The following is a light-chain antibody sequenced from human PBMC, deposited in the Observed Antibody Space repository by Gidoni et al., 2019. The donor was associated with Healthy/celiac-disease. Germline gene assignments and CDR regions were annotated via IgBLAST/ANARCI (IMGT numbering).Light chain of an antibody. V-gene: IGKV1-39*01. Sequence: IQMTQSPSSLSASVGDRVTITCRASQSISSYLNWYQQKPGKAPKLLIYAASSLQSGVPSRFSGSGSGTDFTLTISSLQPEDFAAYYCQQSYSTPQDSFXXXTKLEIK. CDR2: AAS. CDR3: QQSYSTPQDS. J-gene: IGKJ2*03. CDR1: QSISSY.